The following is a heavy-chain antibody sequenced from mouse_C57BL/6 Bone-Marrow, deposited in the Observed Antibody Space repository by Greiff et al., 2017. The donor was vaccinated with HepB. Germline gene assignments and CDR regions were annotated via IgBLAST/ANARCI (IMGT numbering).Heavy chain of an antibody. CDR1: GFSLTSYG. J-gene: IGHJ2*01. D-gene: IGHD1-1*02. Sequence: QVQLQQSGPGLVQPSQSLYITCTVSGFSLTSYGVHWVRQSPGKGLEWLGVIWSGGSTDYNAAFISRLSISKDNSKSQVFFKMNSLQADDTAIYYCARGWRLGYWGQGTTLTVSS. CDR3: ARGWRLGY. V-gene: IGHV2-2*01. CDR2: IWSGGST.